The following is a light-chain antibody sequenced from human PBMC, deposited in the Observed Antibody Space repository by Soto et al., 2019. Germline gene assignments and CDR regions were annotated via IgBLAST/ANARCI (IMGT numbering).Light chain of an antibody. J-gene: IGKJ1*01. CDR2: DAS. Sequence: DIQMTQSPSTLSASLGDSVTIXXRASQSINNWLAWYQQKPGKAPYLLIHDASNLESGVPSRFSGSGSGTEFTLTISSLQPDDFATYYCQQYDTYWTFGQGTKVDIK. V-gene: IGKV1-5*01. CDR3: QQYDTYWT. CDR1: QSINNW.